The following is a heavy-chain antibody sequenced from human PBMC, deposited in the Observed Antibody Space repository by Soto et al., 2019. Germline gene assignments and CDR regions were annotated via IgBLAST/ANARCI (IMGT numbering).Heavy chain of an antibody. V-gene: IGHV3-15*01. CDR3: TRDSSGWYSWFDP. D-gene: IGHD6-19*01. Sequence: LRLSCAASGFTFSNAWMSWVRQAPGKGLEWVGRIKSKTDGGTTDYAAPVKGRFTISRDDSKNTLYLQMNSLKTEDTAVYYCTRDSSGWYSWFDPWGQGTLVTVSS. CDR2: IKSKTDGGTT. CDR1: GFTFSNAW. J-gene: IGHJ5*02.